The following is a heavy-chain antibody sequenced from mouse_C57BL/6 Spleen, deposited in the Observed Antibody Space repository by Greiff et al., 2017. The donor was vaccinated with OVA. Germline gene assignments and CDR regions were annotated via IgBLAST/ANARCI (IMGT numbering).Heavy chain of an antibody. Sequence: EVQLQQSGPVLVKPGASVKMSCKASGYTFTDSYMNWVKQSHGKSLEWIGVINPYNGGTSYNQKFKGKATLTVAKSSSTTYMDLNSLTSKYSAVDYCASAYYYGSSYEDYWGQGTTLTVSS. CDR3: ASAYYYGSSYEDY. J-gene: IGHJ2*01. CDR1: GYTFTDSY. D-gene: IGHD1-1*01. CDR2: INPYNGGT. V-gene: IGHV1-19*01.